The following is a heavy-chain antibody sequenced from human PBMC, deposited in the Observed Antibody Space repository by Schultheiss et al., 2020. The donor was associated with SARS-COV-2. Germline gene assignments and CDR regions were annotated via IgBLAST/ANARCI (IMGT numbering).Heavy chain of an antibody. CDR2: IYYSGST. D-gene: IGHD1-26*01. V-gene: IGHV4-59*01. CDR1: GGSISSSY. Sequence: SETLSLTCTVSGGSISSSYWSWIRQPPGKGLEWIGYIYYSGSTNYNPSLKSRVTISVDTSKNQFSLKLSSVTAADTAVYYCARVDVGAKDYYYYYMDVWGKGTTVTVSS. J-gene: IGHJ6*03. CDR3: ARVDVGAKDYYYYYMDV.